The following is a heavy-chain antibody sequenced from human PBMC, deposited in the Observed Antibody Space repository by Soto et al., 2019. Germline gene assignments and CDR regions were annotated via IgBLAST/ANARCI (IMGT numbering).Heavy chain of an antibody. V-gene: IGHV3-30*18. CDR1: GFTFSRDG. CDR3: AKEIRYEYDSSGYYRYYGMDV. J-gene: IGHJ6*02. CDR2: ISSDGSNK. Sequence: QVQLVESGGGVVQPGRSLRLSCAASGFTFSRDGMHWVRQAPGKGLEWVAVISSDGSNKHYADSVKGRFTISRDNSKNTMYLQMNSLRAEDTAVYYCAKEIRYEYDSSGYYRYYGMDVWGQGTTVTVSS. D-gene: IGHD3-22*01.